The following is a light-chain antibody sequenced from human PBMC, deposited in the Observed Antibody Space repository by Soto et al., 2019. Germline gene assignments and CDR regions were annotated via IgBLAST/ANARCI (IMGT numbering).Light chain of an antibody. Sequence: QSALTQPASVSGSPGQSITISCTGTSSGVGSHNLVSWYQQHPGQAPKLMIYEVSKRPLGVSARFSASNSVNTASLTISGLQAXDAADYYCCSYGGSRAVFGGGTQLTV. CDR1: SSGVGSHNL. V-gene: IGLV2-23*02. CDR3: CSYGGSRAV. J-gene: IGLJ7*01. CDR2: EVS.